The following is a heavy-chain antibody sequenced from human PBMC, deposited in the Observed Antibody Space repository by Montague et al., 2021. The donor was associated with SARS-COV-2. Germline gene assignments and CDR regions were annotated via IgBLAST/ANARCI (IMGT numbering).Heavy chain of an antibody. Sequence: SETLSLTCVVSDVSLSSSTWWSWVRQSPGKGLEWVGETYLSGCTHYNPSVKSRVTISLDDSRSQFSLMLTSVTAADTAVYFCARGGLGNRGFDYWSQGALVTVSS. CDR1: DVSLSSSTW. V-gene: IGHV4-4*02. D-gene: IGHD3/OR15-3a*01. J-gene: IGHJ4*02. CDR3: ARGGLGNRGFDY. CDR2: TYLSGCT.